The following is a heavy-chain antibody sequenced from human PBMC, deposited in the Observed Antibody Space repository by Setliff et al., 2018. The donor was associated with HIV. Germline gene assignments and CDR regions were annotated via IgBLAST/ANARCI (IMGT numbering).Heavy chain of an antibody. V-gene: IGHV1-2*02. CDR3: ASPDENNSGPDY. CDR2: IDPNTGAT. J-gene: IGHJ4*02. CDR1: GYTFTAYY. D-gene: IGHD1-1*01. Sequence: ASVKVSCKTSGYTFTAYYIHWVRQAPGQGLEWMGWIDPNTGATNFEQKFQDRVSMTRDTSIPTVYMVLNRLRPGDTAVYYCASPDENNSGPDYWGQGTLVTVSS.